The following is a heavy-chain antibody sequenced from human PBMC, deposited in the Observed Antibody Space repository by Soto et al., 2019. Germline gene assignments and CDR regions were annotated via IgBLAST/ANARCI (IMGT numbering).Heavy chain of an antibody. CDR2: IVPIFATP. Sequence: QVQLVQSGAEVKKPGSSVKVSCKASGDSFSSYAFTWLLLAHGQGLECMGGIVPIFATPNYAEKLQGRVTITADRSTNTVYMELSSLTSEDTALYFCAREGRGRHFDYWGQGTLVTVSS. J-gene: IGHJ4*02. D-gene: IGHD5-12*01. V-gene: IGHV1-69*14. CDR3: AREGRGRHFDY. CDR1: GDSFSSYA.